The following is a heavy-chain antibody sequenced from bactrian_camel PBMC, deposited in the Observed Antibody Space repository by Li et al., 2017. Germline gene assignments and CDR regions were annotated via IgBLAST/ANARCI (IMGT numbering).Heavy chain of an antibody. CDR2: INSGGGST. CDR1: GFTFSAYW. CDR3: ATRSIGA. D-gene: IGHD6*01. V-gene: IGHV3S1*01. J-gene: IGHJ4*01. Sequence: VQLVESGGGLVQPGGSLRLSCAASGFTFSAYWMYWVRQAPGKGLEWVSAINSGGGSTYYTDAVKGRFTISRDNAKNTLYLQMNSLKPEDTAVYYCATRSIGAWGQGTQVTVS.